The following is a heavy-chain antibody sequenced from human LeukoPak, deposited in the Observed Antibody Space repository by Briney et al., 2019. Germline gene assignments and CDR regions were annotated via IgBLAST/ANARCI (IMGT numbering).Heavy chain of an antibody. D-gene: IGHD6-6*01. J-gene: IGHJ6*03. CDR3: ARRHEQLVRSFPRYYYYYMDV. V-gene: IGHV4-34*01. Sequence: SETLSLTCAVYGGSFSGYYWSWIRQPPGKGLEWIGEINHSGSTDYNPSLKSRVTISVDTSKNQFSLKLSSVTAADTAVYYCARRHEQLVRSFPRYYYYYMDVWGKGTTVTVSS. CDR1: GGSFSGYY. CDR2: INHSGST.